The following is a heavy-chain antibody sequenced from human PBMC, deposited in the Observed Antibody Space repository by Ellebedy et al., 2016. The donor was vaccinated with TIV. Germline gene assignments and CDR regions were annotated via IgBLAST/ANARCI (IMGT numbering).Heavy chain of an antibody. CDR1: GGTFSSFA. V-gene: IGHV1-69*13. J-gene: IGHJ5*02. CDR3: TRDRAGFDP. CDR2: IIPVFGTP. Sequence: AASVKVSCKASGGTFSSFAISWVRQAPGQGLEWMGGIIPVFGTPNYAQKFQGRVTITADESTNTAYMELSGLGSEDTAIYYCTRDRAGFDPWGQGTLVTVSS. D-gene: IGHD6-13*01.